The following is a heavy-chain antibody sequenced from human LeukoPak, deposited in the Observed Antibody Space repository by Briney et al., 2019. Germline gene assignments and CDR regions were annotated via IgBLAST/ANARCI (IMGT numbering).Heavy chain of an antibody. CDR1: GGSIRSYY. Sequence: SETLSLTCTVSGGSIRSYYWSWIRQPPGKGLEWIGYIYYSGSTNYNPSLKSRVTISVDTSKNQFSLKLSSVTAADTAVYYCARGEYGEVDYWGQGTLVTVSS. CDR2: IYYSGST. J-gene: IGHJ4*02. D-gene: IGHD3-10*01. V-gene: IGHV4-59*01. CDR3: ARGEYGEVDY.